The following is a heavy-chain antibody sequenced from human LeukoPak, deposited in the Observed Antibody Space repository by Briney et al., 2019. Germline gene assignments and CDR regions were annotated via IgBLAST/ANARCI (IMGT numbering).Heavy chain of an antibody. V-gene: IGHV3-21*01. CDR2: ISTSSSYI. CDR1: GFTFSSYN. CDR3: ARANYGSGYVFDF. Sequence: GGSLRLSCAASGFTFSSYNMNWVRQAPGKGLEWVSSISTSSSYIYYADSVKGRFTISRDNARKSLFLQMNSLRAEDTAVYYCARANYGSGYVFDFWGQGTLVTVSS. D-gene: IGHD3-10*01. J-gene: IGHJ4*02.